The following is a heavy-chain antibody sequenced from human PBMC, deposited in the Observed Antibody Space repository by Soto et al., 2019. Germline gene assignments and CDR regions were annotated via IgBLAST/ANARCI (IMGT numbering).Heavy chain of an antibody. D-gene: IGHD2-15*01. Sequence: QVQLVQSGAEVKKPGASVKVSCKASGYTFTSYGISWVRQAPGQGLEWMGWISAYNGITNYAQKLQGRVTMTTDTSTSTAYMELRSLRSDDTAVYYCARVESYCSGGSCYSGLPDYWGQGTLVTVSS. CDR2: ISAYNGIT. CDR1: GYTFTSYG. J-gene: IGHJ4*02. CDR3: ARVESYCSGGSCYSGLPDY. V-gene: IGHV1-18*01.